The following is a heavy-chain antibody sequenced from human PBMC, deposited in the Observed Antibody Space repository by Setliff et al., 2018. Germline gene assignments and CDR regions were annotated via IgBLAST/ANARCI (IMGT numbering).Heavy chain of an antibody. CDR3: ARLWISYESNTYFYPKYFDF. CDR2: INPNSGNT. V-gene: IGHV1-8*02. CDR1: GYSFTNYD. J-gene: IGHJ4*02. D-gene: IGHD3-22*01. Sequence: ASVKVSCKASGYSFTNYDINWVRQATGQGLEWMGWINPNSGNTDYAQKLQGRVTMTTNTSINTAYMELSSLRFEDTAVYYCARLWISYESNTYFYPKYFDFWGQGTLVTV.